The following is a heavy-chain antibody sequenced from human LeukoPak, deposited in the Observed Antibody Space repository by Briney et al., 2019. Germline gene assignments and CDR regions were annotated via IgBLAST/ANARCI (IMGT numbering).Heavy chain of an antibody. CDR2: IKPDGSQQ. CDR3: ARATWLPVGLYYYDSSGYYYYFDS. D-gene: IGHD3-22*01. V-gene: IGHV3-7*03. Sequence: GGSLRLSCAASGFSFSNHWMTWVRQAPGKGLEWVANIKPDGSQQYYVDSMKGRFTISRDNAKNSLYLQMNSLRTEDTAVYYCARATWLPVGLYYYDSSGYYYYFDSWGQGTLVTVSS. J-gene: IGHJ4*02. CDR1: GFSFSNHW.